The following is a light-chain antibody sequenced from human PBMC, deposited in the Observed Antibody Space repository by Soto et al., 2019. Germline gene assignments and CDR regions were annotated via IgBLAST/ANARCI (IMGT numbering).Light chain of an antibody. CDR1: SSDVGAYNH. J-gene: IGLJ1*01. CDR3: LSYKTTTPYV. V-gene: IGLV2-14*03. CDR2: DVS. Sequence: QSALTQPASVSGSPGQSITISCTGTSSDVGAYNHVSWFQHHPGKAPKLMIYDVSNRPSGVSNRFSGSKSGNTASLTISGLKAEDEADYYCLSYKTTTPYVFGTGTKVTVL.